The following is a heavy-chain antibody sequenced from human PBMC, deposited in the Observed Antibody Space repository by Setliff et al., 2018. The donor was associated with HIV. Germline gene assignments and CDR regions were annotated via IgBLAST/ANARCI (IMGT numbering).Heavy chain of an antibody. J-gene: IGHJ5*02. Sequence: PSETLSLTCTVSGGSISSYYWSWIRQPPGKGLEWIGYIYYSGSTNYNPSLKSRVTISVDTSKNQFSLKLSSVTAADTAVYYCARFLPRWGWFDPWGQGTLVTVS. CDR1: GGSISSYY. CDR3: ARFLPRWGWFDP. V-gene: IGHV4-59*08. CDR2: IYYSGST. D-gene: IGHD3-16*01.